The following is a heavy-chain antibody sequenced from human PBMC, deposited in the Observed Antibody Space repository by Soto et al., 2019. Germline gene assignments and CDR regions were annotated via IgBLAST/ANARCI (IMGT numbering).Heavy chain of an antibody. D-gene: IGHD3-16*02. J-gene: IGHJ4*02. CDR2: FDPEDGET. V-gene: IGHV1-24*01. CDR3: AKVRDYIWGSYRYFDY. Sequence: GASVKVSCKVSGYTLTELSMHWVRQAPGKGLEWMGGFDPEDGETIYAQKFQGRVTMTEDTSTDTAYMELSSLRSEDTAVYYCAKVRDYIWGSYRYFDYWGQGTLVTVSS. CDR1: GYTLTELS.